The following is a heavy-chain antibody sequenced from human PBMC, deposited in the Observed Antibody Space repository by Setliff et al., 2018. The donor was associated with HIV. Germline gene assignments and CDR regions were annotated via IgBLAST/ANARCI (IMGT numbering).Heavy chain of an antibody. CDR1: GGTFRSHS. D-gene: IGHD1-1*01. V-gene: IGHV1-69*13. Sequence: ASVKVSCKASGGTFRSHSISWVRQAPGHGLEWMGGVIPILGMTKYAQNFQGRVTITADESTTTAHMELSSLRSDDTAVYYCARAARGGLQYGPTGHAFDIWGQGTMVTVSS. CDR3: ARAARGGLQYGPTGHAFDI. CDR2: VIPILGMT. J-gene: IGHJ3*02.